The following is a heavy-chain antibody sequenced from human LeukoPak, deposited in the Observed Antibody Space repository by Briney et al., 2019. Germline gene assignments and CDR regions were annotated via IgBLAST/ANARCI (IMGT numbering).Heavy chain of an antibody. CDR1: GGSFSSYY. D-gene: IGHD2-8*02. J-gene: IGHJ4*02. Sequence: PSESLSLTCAVYGGSFSSYYWSWIRQPPGKGLEWIGEINHSGSTNYNPSLKSRVTISVDTSKNQCSLKLSSVTAADTAVYYCARGLYWAYFDYWGQGTLVTVSS. CDR2: INHSGST. CDR3: ARGLYWAYFDY. V-gene: IGHV4-34*01.